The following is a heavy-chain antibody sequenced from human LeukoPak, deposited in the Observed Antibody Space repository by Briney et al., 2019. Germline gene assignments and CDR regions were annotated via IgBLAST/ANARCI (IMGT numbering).Heavy chain of an antibody. V-gene: IGHV3-7*01. J-gene: IGHJ4*01. CDR2: IKQDGSDK. D-gene: IGHD6-13*01. Sequence: GGSLRLSCAVSGFTFSDYWMNWVRQTPGKGLEWVASIKQDGSDKSYVDSVKGRFTISRDNAKNSLYLQMSSLRVEDTAVYYCARDGTAAGLYFDLWGQGTLVTVSS. CDR3: ARDGTAAGLYFDL. CDR1: GFTFSDYW.